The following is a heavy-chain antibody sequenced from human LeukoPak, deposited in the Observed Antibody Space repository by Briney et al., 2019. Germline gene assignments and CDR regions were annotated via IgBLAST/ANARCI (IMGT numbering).Heavy chain of an antibody. V-gene: IGHV3-9*01. CDR1: GFTFDDYA. Sequence: GRSLRLSCAASGFTFDDYAMHWVRHAPGKGLEWVSGISWNSGSIGYADSVKGRFAISRDNAKNSLYLQMNSLRAEDTALYYCAKDMAYDSSGYGFDYWGQRTLVTVSS. CDR2: ISWNSGSI. J-gene: IGHJ4*02. D-gene: IGHD3-22*01. CDR3: AKDMAYDSSGYGFDY.